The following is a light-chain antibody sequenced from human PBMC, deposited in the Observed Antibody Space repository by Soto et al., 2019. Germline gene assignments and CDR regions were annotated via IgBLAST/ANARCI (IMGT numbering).Light chain of an antibody. J-gene: IGLJ1*01. CDR2: EVT. CDR3: SSYGSTPTRYV. V-gene: IGLV2-14*01. CDR1: SRDVADYSY. Sequence: QSALTQPASVSGSPGQSITISCTRTSRDVADYSYVSWYQQHPGKAPKLIIYEVTNRPSGVSNLFSGSKSGNTASLTISGLQDEDEADYFCSSYGSTPTRYVFGTGTKVTVL.